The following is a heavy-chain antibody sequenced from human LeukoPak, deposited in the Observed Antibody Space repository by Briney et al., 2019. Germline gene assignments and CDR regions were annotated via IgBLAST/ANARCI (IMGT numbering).Heavy chain of an antibody. V-gene: IGHV4-34*01. D-gene: IGHD4-17*01. Sequence: SETLSLTCAVYGGSFSGYYWSWIRQPPGKGLEWIGEINHSGSTNYNPSLKSRVTISVDASKNQFSLKLSSVTAADTAVYYCARVGTVPPSGMDVGAQGTTATVPS. CDR1: GGSFSGYY. CDR3: ARVGTVPPSGMDV. CDR2: INHSGST. J-gene: IGHJ6*02.